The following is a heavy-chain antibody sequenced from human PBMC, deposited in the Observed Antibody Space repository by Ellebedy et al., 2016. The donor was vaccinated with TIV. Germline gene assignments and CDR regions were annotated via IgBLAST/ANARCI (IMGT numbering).Heavy chain of an antibody. D-gene: IGHD2-8*01. J-gene: IGHJ3*02. Sequence: ASVKVSCKASGGTFKNYPISWVRQAPGQGLEWLGRVIPMFDVRDSAQGLQGRLTITADESTSTAYMELSSLRPEDTAVYYCARNSDIVLIPSAYASSFDIWGQGTVVTVSS. CDR2: VIPMFDVR. V-gene: IGHV1-69*13. CDR3: ARNSDIVLIPSAYASSFDI. CDR1: GGTFKNYP.